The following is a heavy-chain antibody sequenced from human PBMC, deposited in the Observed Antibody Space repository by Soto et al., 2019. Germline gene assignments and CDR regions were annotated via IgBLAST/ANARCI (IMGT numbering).Heavy chain of an antibody. CDR2: ISYDRSNK. CDR1: GFTFSSYG. CDR3: AKGSVRRWSTGGMDV. D-gene: IGHD2-15*01. J-gene: IGHJ6*02. Sequence: QVQLVESGGGVVQPGGSLRLSCAASGFTFSSYGMHWVRQAPGKGLEWVAVISYDRSNKYYADSVKGRFTISRDNSKNTLYLQMNSLRAEDTAVYYCAKGSVRRWSTGGMDVWGQGTTVTVSS. V-gene: IGHV3-30*18.